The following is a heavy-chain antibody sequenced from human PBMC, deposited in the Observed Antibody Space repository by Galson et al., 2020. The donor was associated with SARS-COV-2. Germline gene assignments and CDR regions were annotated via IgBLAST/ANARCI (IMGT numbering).Heavy chain of an antibody. CDR3: ARHAHCGADCYMHETWFGP. CDR2: ISYSGNT. V-gene: IGHV4-39*01. D-gene: IGHD2-21*02. J-gene: IGHJ5*02. CDR1: GGSISSTRYY. Sequence: TLSLTCTVSGGSISSTRYYWGWIRQPPGKGLEWIGSISYSGNTHYNASLKSRVTISVDTSKNHFSLSLSAVTAADTAVYFCARHAHCGADCYMHETWFGPWGQGTLVNVSS.